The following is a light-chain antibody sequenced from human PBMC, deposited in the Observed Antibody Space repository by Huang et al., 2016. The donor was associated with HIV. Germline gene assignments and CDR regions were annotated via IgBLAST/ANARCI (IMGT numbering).Light chain of an antibody. CDR1: QSVSRF. Sequence: EIVLTQSPATLSLSPGERATLSCRASQSVSRFLAWYQQKAGQAPRLLIYDASNRAIDIPARFSGNGSGTEFTLTISSLEPEDFAVYYCQQRSSWPRVTFGGGTKVELK. CDR3: QQRSSWPRVT. V-gene: IGKV3-11*01. J-gene: IGKJ4*01. CDR2: DAS.